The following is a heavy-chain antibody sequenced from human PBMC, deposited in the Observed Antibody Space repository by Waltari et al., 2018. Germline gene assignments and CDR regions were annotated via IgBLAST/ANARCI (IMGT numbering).Heavy chain of an antibody. V-gene: IGHV3-74*01. Sequence: EVQLVESGGGLIQPGGSLRLSCAASGFSISGYWMHWVRLPPGKGLVWVSRMHSDGRSTSYVDSVRGRFTGSRDNAKNTVYLQMNSLRADDTGVYFCARDGLGSSHDYWGQGTLVTVSS. D-gene: IGHD6-6*01. J-gene: IGHJ4*02. CDR2: MHSDGRST. CDR1: GFSISGYW. CDR3: ARDGLGSSHDY.